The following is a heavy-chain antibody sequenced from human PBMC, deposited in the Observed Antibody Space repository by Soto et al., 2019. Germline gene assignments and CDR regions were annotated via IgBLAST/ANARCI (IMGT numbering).Heavy chain of an antibody. J-gene: IGHJ5*02. CDR1: GGTFSSYT. CDR3: ARTISYGDYTPFDP. CDR2: IIPIFGTA. V-gene: IGHV1-69*08. Sequence: SVKVSCKASGGTFSSYTISWVRQAPGQGLEWMGRIIPIFGTANYAQKFQGRVTITRDTSASTAYMELSSLRSEDTAVYYCARTISYGDYTPFDPWGQGTLVTVSS. D-gene: IGHD4-17*01.